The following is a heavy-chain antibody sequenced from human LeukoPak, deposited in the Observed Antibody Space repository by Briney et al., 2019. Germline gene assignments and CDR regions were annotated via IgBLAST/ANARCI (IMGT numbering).Heavy chain of an antibody. CDR1: GYSFTSYW. J-gene: IGHJ4*02. V-gene: IGHV5-51*01. Sequence: GESLKISCKGSGYSFTSYWIGWVRQMPGKGLEWMGIIYPGDSDTRYSPSFQGQVTISADKSISTAYLQWSSLKASDTATYYCARGGKLNYYDSSGYYYGSGEFDYWGQGTLVTVSS. D-gene: IGHD3-22*01. CDR2: IYPGDSDT. CDR3: ARGGKLNYYDSSGYYYGSGEFDY.